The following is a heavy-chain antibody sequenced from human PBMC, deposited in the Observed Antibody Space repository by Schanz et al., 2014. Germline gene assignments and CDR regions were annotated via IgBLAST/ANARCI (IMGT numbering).Heavy chain of an antibody. Sequence: QVQLQESGPGLVKPSETLSLTCTVSGGSISSHYWTWIRQHPGKGLEWIGHIDYRGNPYYNESLKSRLTISLHASENQFFLQLTSVTAADTAVYYCARVRPGFAIDPWGQGTLVTVSS. V-gene: IGHV4-59*06. J-gene: IGHJ5*02. CDR2: IDYRGNP. CDR3: ARVRPGFAIDP. D-gene: IGHD3-10*01. CDR1: GGSISSHY.